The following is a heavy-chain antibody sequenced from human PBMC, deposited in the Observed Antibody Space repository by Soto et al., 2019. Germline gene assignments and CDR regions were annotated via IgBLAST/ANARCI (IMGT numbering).Heavy chain of an antibody. J-gene: IGHJ6*03. Sequence: GASLKVSCKASGYTFTSYDINWVRQATGQGLEWMGWMNPNSGNTGYAQKFQGRVTMTRNTSISTAYMELSSLRSEDTAVYYCAREARSSPHYYYYYMDVWGKGTTVTVSS. CDR1: GYTFTSYD. D-gene: IGHD6-13*01. CDR2: MNPNSGNT. V-gene: IGHV1-8*01. CDR3: AREARSSPHYYYYYMDV.